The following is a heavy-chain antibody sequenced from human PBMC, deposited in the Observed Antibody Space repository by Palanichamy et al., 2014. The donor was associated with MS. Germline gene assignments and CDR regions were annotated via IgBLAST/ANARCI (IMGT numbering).Heavy chain of an antibody. J-gene: IGHJ5*02. CDR2: IPHSLNL. V-gene: IGHV4-38-2*01. Sequence: QVQLQESGPGLVKPSETPSLTCVVSGFSISSGDFWDWIRQPPGKGLEWIGSIPHSLNLYYNPSLRGRVSISMDASQNHFFLNLMSATAADTAIYYCARRPLSWFDPWGQGILVTVSS. CDR3: ARRPLSWFDP. CDR1: GFSISSGDF.